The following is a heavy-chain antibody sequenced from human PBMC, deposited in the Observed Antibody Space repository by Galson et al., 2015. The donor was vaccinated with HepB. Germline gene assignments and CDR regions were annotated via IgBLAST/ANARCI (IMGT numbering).Heavy chain of an antibody. CDR2: INPNSGGT. D-gene: IGHD6-13*01. V-gene: IGHV1-2*02. CDR3: ARDYGGYSSTRGLQDYYYYYGMDV. Sequence: SVKVSCKASGYTFTGYYMHWVRQAPGQGLEWMGWINPNSGGTNYAQKFQGRVTMTRDTSISTAYMELSRLRSDDTAVYYCARDYGGYSSTRGLQDYYYYYGMDVWGQGTTVTVSS. J-gene: IGHJ6*02. CDR1: GYTFTGYY.